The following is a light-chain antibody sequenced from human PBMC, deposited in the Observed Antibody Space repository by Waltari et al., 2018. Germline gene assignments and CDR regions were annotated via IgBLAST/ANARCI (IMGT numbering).Light chain of an antibody. CDR2: KGS. CDR3: SLYMGSGIWV. CDR1: SGSLSSTSY. V-gene: IGLV8-61*01. J-gene: IGLJ3*02. Sequence: QTVVTQESSLSVSPGGTVTLTCALSSGSLSSTSYATWYQQTPGQAPRTLVYKGSSRSYGVSDRVSGSVLGNKAALTITGAQADDESDYYCSLYMGSGIWVFGGGTKLTVL.